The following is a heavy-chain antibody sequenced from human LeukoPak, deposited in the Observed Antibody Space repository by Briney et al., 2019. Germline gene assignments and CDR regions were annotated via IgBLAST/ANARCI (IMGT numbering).Heavy chain of an antibody. J-gene: IGHJ6*03. Sequence: GGTLRLACAASGFTFNSHGMSWVRQAPGKGLEWIAYISGSGRSTFYADSVKGRFTISRDNAKNSLYLQMNSLRAEDTAVYYCARSHGDYWDYMDVWGKGTTVTVSS. D-gene: IGHD4-17*01. CDR2: ISGSGRST. V-gene: IGHV3-48*04. CDR1: GFTFNSHG. CDR3: ARSHGDYWDYMDV.